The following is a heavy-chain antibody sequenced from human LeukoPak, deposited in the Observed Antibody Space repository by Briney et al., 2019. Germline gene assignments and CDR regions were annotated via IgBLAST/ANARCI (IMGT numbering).Heavy chain of an antibody. V-gene: IGHV3-15*01. J-gene: IGHJ6*01. CDR1: GFTFRNAW. Sequence: SPGGSLRLSCAASGFTFRNAWMTWVRQAPGKGLEWVGRIKSTADAGRTEYAPPVKGRFAISRDESQSTLYLQMNSLKTDDTAVYYCATAKTTVPYYYYYAMDVWGQGTTVTVSS. CDR3: ATAKTTVPYYYYYAMDV. D-gene: IGHD4-17*01. CDR2: IKSTADAGRT.